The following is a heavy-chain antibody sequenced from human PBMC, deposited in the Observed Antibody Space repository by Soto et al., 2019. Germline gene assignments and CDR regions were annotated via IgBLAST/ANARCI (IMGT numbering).Heavy chain of an antibody. CDR2: IKPDGSVK. Sequence: GGSLRLSCATSGFTFSNNWMNWVRQAPGKGLEWVANIKPDGSVKYYVDSVKGRFTIFRDNAKNSLYLQMNSLRAGDTAVYYCASRYGWGQGILVTVSS. V-gene: IGHV3-7*03. J-gene: IGHJ4*02. CDR1: GFTFSNNW. CDR3: ASRYG. D-gene: IGHD5-18*01.